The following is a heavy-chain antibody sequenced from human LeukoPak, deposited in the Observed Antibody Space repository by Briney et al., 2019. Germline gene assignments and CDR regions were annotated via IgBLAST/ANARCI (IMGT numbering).Heavy chain of an antibody. J-gene: IGHJ4*02. Sequence: ASETLSLTCTVSGGSISSYYWSWIRQPPGKGLEWIGYIYYGGSTNYNPSLKSRVTISVDTSKNQFSLKLSSVTAADTAVYYCARHEGKQLVFDYWGQGTLVTVSS. CDR1: GGSISSYY. CDR2: IYYGGST. CDR3: ARHEGKQLVFDY. D-gene: IGHD6-6*01. V-gene: IGHV4-59*08.